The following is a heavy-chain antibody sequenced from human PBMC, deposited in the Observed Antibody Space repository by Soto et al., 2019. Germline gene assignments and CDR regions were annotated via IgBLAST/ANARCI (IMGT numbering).Heavy chain of an antibody. CDR3: ARDLDGVFDS. CDR1: GYTFTRNG. Sequence: QVQLVQSGAEVKKPGASVKVSCKASGYTFTRNGITWVRQAPGQGLEWMGWVSPYNGDTNYAQKFQGRVTMTADTSTSIAYLELMSLRSNDTAVYFCARDLDGVFDSWGQGTLVTVSS. J-gene: IGHJ4*02. CDR2: VSPYNGDT. V-gene: IGHV1-18*01. D-gene: IGHD4-17*01.